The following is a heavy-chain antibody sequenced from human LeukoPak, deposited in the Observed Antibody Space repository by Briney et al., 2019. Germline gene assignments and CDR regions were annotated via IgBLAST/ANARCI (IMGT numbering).Heavy chain of an antibody. J-gene: IGHJ4*02. D-gene: IGHD5-18*01. V-gene: IGHV3-53*01. CDR1: GFTVSNNY. CDR3: AKDRAYTYGYSYYFDY. CDR2: IYSGGAT. Sequence: GGSLRLSCAASGFTVSNNYMSWVRQAPGKGLEWVSVIYSGGATFYADSVKGRLTISRDSSKNTLFLQMNSLRPEDTAVYYCAKDRAYTYGYSYYFDYWGQGTLVTVSS.